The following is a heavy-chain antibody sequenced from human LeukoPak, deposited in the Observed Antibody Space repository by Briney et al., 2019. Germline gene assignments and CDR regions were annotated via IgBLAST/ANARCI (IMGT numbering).Heavy chain of an antibody. CDR1: GYTFTSYG. Sequence: ASVKVSCKASGYTFTSYGISWVRQAPGQGLEWMGWISAYNGNTNYAQKLQGRVTMTTDTSTSTAYMELRSLRSDDTAVYYCAREAPYQTCSGGSCYDDAFDIWGQGTMVTVSS. CDR3: AREAPYQTCSGGSCYDDAFDI. D-gene: IGHD2-15*01. J-gene: IGHJ3*02. V-gene: IGHV1-18*01. CDR2: ISAYNGNT.